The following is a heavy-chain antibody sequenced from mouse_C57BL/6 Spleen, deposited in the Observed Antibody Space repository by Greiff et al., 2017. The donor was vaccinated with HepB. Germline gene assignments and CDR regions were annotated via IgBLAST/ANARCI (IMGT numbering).Heavy chain of an antibody. CDR1: GYTFTSYW. D-gene: IGHD1-1*01. CDR3: ARYSTTVVADYAMDY. Sequence: VQLQQPGAELVKPGASVKLSCKASGYTFTSYWMHWVKQRPGQGLEWIGMIHPNSGSTNYNEKFKSKATLTVDKSSSTAYMQLSSLTSEDSAVYYYARYSTTVVADYAMDYWGQGTSVTVSS. CDR2: IHPNSGST. V-gene: IGHV1-64*01. J-gene: IGHJ4*01.